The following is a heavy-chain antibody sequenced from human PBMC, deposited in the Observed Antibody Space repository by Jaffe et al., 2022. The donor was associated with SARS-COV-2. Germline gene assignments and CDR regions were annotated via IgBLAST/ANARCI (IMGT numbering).Heavy chain of an antibody. Sequence: EVQLVESGGGLVQPGGSLRLSCAASGFTFSSYWMSWVRQAPGKGLEWVANIKQDGSEKYYVDSVKGRFTISRDNAKNSLYLQMNSLRAEDTAVYYCARDASGSLRLGELSEPYYYYGMDVWGQGTTVTVSS. J-gene: IGHJ6*02. V-gene: IGHV3-7*01. CDR3: ARDASGSLRLGELSEPYYYYGMDV. CDR2: IKQDGSEK. CDR1: GFTFSSYW. D-gene: IGHD3-16*02.